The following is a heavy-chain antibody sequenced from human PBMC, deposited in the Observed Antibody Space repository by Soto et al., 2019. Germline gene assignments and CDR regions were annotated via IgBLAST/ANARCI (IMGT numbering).Heavy chain of an antibody. Sequence: GGSLRLSCTASGFTFGDYAMSWFRQAPGKGLEWVGFIRSKAYGGTTEYTASVKGRFTISRDDSKSIANLQMNSLKTEDTFVYFCSIERPANSGSYYKNPYYYYGMDVWGQGT. CDR1: GFTFGDYA. J-gene: IGHJ6*02. CDR3: SIERPANSGSYYKNPYYYYGMDV. V-gene: IGHV3-49*01. CDR2: IRSKAYGGTT. D-gene: IGHD3-10*01.